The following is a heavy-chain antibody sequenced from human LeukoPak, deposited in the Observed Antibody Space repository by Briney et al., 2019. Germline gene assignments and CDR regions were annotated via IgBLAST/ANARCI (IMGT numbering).Heavy chain of an antibody. CDR3: ARHYYDSSGHNDY. J-gene: IGHJ4*02. CDR2: IYYSGST. CDR1: GGSISSSSYY. D-gene: IGHD3-22*01. V-gene: IGHV4-39*01. Sequence: SETLSLTCTVSGGSISSSSYYWGWIRQPPGKGLEWIGSIYYSGSTYYNPSFKSRVTISVDTSKNQFSLKLSSVTAADTAVYYCARHYYDSSGHNDYWGQGTLVTVSS.